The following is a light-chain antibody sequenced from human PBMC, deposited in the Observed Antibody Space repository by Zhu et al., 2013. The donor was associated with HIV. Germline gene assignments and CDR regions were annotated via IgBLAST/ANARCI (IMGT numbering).Light chain of an antibody. Sequence: QSALTQPASVSGSPGQSITISCTGSSSDVGNYNLVSWYQQHPGKAPKLMIYEGSKRPSGVSNRFSGSKSGNTASLTISGLQAEDEADYYCCSYAGSNNWVFGGGTKLTVL. CDR1: SSDVGNYNL. V-gene: IGLV2-23*01. J-gene: IGLJ3*02. CDR2: EGS. CDR3: CSYAGSNNWV.